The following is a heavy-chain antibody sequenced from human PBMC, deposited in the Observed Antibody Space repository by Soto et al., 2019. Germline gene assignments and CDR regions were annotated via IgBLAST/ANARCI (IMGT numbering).Heavy chain of an antibody. D-gene: IGHD5-12*01. CDR2: VKDGGST. CDR3: ARGQEGIVATH. CDR1: GGSLTGYY. Sequence: QVQLQQWGAGLLKPSETLSLTCTVNGGSLTGYYWSWIRQPPGKGLEWIGEVKDGGSTNYSPSLRGRGSISADTSKNHFSLRLNSVTAADPAVYFCARGQEGIVATHWDQGALVTVSS. J-gene: IGHJ4*02. V-gene: IGHV4-34*01.